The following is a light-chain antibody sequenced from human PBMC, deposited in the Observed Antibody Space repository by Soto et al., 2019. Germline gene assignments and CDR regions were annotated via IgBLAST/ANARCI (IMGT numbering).Light chain of an antibody. CDR1: SSNIGAEYD. Sequence: QSLLSRPPSVSGAPGQRVAISCTGSSSNIGAEYDVHWYQQLPGTAPKRLIYGDNNRPSGVPDRFAGSKSGTSASLAITGLQPEDEADYYCQSYDSSLTTFVFGTGTKVTVL. V-gene: IGLV1-40*01. J-gene: IGLJ1*01. CDR3: QSYDSSLTTFV. CDR2: GDN.